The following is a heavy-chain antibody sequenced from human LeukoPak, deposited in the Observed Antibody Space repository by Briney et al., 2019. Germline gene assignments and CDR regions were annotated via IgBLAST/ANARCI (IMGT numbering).Heavy chain of an antibody. CDR1: GYTFTSYD. CDR3: ARGPLGYYGSGSYLDP. CDR2: MNPISGNT. J-gene: IGHJ5*02. V-gene: IGHV1-8*01. Sequence: ASVKVSCKASGYTFTSYDINWVRQATGQGLEWMGWMNPISGNTGYAQKFQGRVTMTRNTSISTAYMELSSLRSEDTAVYYCARGPLGYYGSGSYLDPWGQGTLVTVSS. D-gene: IGHD3-10*01.